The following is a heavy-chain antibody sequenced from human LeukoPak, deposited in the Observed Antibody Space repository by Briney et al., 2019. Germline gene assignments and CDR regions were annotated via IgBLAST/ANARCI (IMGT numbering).Heavy chain of an antibody. Sequence: SETLSLTCAVYGGSFSGYYWSWIRQPPGKGLEWIGEINHSGSTNYNPSLKSRVTISVDTSKNQFSLKLSSVTAADTAVYYCARGPRGWVRGVITQTKYYYYGMDVWGQGTTVTVSS. CDR2: INHSGST. J-gene: IGHJ6*02. V-gene: IGHV4-34*01. D-gene: IGHD3-10*01. CDR1: GGSFSGYY. CDR3: ARGPRGWVRGVITQTKYYYYGMDV.